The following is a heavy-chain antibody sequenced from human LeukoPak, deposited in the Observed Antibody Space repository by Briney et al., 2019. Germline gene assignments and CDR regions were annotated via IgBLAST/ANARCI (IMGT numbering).Heavy chain of an antibody. J-gene: IGHJ4*02. V-gene: IGHV3-21*01. CDR2: ISSSSSYI. D-gene: IGHD3-22*01. CDR1: GFTFSSYS. CDR3: ATCRDNTGYYHRVCYFDS. Sequence: PGGSLRLSCAASGFTFSSYSMNWVRQAPGKGLEWVSSISSSSSYIYYADSVKGRFTISRDNSKNTLYLQMNSLRVEDTAVYYCATCRDNTGYYHRVCYFDSWGQGTLVTVSS.